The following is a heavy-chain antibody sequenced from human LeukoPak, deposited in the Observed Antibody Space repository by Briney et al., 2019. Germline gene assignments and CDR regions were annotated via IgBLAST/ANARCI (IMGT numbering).Heavy chain of an antibody. J-gene: IGHJ4*02. V-gene: IGHV4-59*01. CDR2: IYYSGST. CDR1: GGSISSYY. D-gene: IGHD1-14*01. CDR3: ARGITGTTVDY. Sequence: PSETLSLTCTVSGGSISSYYWSWIRQPPGKGLEWIGYIYYSGSTNYNPSLKSRVTISVDTSKNQFSLKLSSVTAADTAVYYCARGITGTTVDYWGQGNLVTVSS.